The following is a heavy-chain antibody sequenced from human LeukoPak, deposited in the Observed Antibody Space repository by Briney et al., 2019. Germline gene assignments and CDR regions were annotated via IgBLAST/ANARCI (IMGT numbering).Heavy chain of an antibody. D-gene: IGHD6-13*01. CDR2: ISSSSSYI. J-gene: IGHJ4*02. Sequence: GGSLRLSCAASGFTFSSYSMNWVRQAPGKGLECVSSISSSSSYIYYAESVKGRFTISRDNAKNSLYLQMNSLRAEDAAVYYCARDPQSGKSSRWYSDSVHYFDYWGQGTLVTVSS. V-gene: IGHV3-21*01. CDR3: ARDPQSGKSSRWYSDSVHYFDY. CDR1: GFTFSSYS.